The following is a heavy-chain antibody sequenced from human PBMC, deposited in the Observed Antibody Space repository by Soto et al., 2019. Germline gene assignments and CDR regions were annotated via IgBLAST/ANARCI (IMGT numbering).Heavy chain of an antibody. Sequence: SETLSLTCTVSGGSISSGDYYWSWIRQPPGKGLEWIGYIYYSGSTYYNPSLKSRVTISVDTSKNQFSLKLSSVTVADTAVYYCARAPRVTTPPAYYYGMDVWGQGTTVTVSS. CDR3: ARAPRVTTPPAYYYGMDV. CDR2: IYYSGST. J-gene: IGHJ6*02. CDR1: GGSISSGDYY. V-gene: IGHV4-30-4*01. D-gene: IGHD4-4*01.